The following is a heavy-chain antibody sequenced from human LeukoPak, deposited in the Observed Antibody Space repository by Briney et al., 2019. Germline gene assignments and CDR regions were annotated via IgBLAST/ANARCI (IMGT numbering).Heavy chain of an antibody. CDR3: ARVGPRYYDYADAFDI. D-gene: IGHD5-12*01. CDR2: IHYSGST. J-gene: IGHJ3*02. V-gene: IGHV4-59*01. CDR1: GGSISSYY. Sequence: SETLSLTCTVSGGSISSYYWSWIRQPPGKGLEWIGYIHYSGSTNYNPSLKSRVTISVDTSKNQSSLKLSSVTAADTAVYYCARVGPRYYDYADAFDIWGQGTMVTVSS.